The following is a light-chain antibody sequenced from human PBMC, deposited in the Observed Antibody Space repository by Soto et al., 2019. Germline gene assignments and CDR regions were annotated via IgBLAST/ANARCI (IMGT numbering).Light chain of an antibody. Sequence: EIVLTQSPVTLSLSPGERATLSCRASQSVSSSYLAWYQQKPGQAPRLLIYGASSRATGIPDRFSGSGSGTDFTLTISSLQPEDFATYYCQQSYSGGFTCGPGTKVDIK. CDR1: QSVSSSY. V-gene: IGKV3-20*01. CDR3: QQSYSGGFT. CDR2: GAS. J-gene: IGKJ3*01.